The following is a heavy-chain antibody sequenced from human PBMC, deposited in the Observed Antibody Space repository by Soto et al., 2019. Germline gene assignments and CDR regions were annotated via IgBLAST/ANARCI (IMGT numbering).Heavy chain of an antibody. CDR2: IYPGDSDT. V-gene: IGHV5-51*01. Sequence: GESLKISCKGSGYSFTSYWIGWVRQMPGKDLEWMGIIYPGDSDTRYSPSFQGQVTISADKSISTAYLQWSSLKASDTAMYYCARHVGYSSSWYHYYGMDVWGQGTTVTVSS. CDR1: GYSFTSYW. J-gene: IGHJ6*02. D-gene: IGHD6-13*01. CDR3: ARHVGYSSSWYHYYGMDV.